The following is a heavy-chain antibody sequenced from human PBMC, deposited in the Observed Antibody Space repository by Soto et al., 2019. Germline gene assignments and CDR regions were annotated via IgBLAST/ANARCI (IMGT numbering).Heavy chain of an antibody. Sequence: DVQLVESGGGLIQPGGSLRLSCEAFGLTVSSKKYMAWVRQAPGKGLEWVSGVYDTDGTYYADSVKGRFTSSRDSSKTIVYLQMNSLRPDDTAVYYCASWRLQEHAYDIWGLGTTVTVSS. CDR1: GLTVSSKKY. D-gene: IGHD4-4*01. J-gene: IGHJ3*02. CDR2: VYDTDGT. CDR3: ASWRLQEHAYDI. V-gene: IGHV3-53*01.